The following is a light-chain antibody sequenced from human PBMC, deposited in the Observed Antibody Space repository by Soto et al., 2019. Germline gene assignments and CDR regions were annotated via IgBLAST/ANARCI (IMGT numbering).Light chain of an antibody. J-gene: IGKJ4*01. V-gene: IGKV3-11*01. CDR2: GAS. CDR1: QNIGTY. CDR3: QQRSNWPLT. Sequence: IVLTQSPGTLSLSPGERATLSCRASQNIGTYLAWYQHKPGQAPSVLIFGASTRANGVPARFSGSGSGTDFTLTISSLEPEDFAVYYCQQRSNWPLTFGGGTKVDIK.